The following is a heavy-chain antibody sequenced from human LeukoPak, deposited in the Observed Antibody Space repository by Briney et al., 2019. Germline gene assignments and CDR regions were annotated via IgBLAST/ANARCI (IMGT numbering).Heavy chain of an antibody. CDR2: ISGYNGKT. V-gene: IGHV1-18*01. J-gene: IGHJ5*02. CDR3: ARGLQWNYDLGWVAP. Sequence: GASVKVSCKASGYSFSSCSISWVRQAPGQGLAWMGWISGYNGKTKYAEKFQDRVTLTTDTSTSTAYMEMRSLRHDDTAIYYCARGLQWNYDLGWVAPWGPGTLVAVSS. D-gene: IGHD1-7*01. CDR1: GYSFSSCS.